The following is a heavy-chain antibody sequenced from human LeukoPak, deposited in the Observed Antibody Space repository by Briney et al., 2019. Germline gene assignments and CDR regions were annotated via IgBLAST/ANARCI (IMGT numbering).Heavy chain of an antibody. CDR3: AKGPGLDYEHDAFDI. CDR2: MNPNSGNT. D-gene: IGHD4-17*01. V-gene: IGHV1-8*01. Sequence: GASVKVSCKASGYTFTSYDINWVRQATGQGLEWMGWMNPNSGNTGYAQKFQGRVTMTRNTSISTAYMELSSLRSEDTAVYYCAKGPGLDYEHDAFDIWGQGTMVTVSS. CDR1: GYTFTSYD. J-gene: IGHJ3*02.